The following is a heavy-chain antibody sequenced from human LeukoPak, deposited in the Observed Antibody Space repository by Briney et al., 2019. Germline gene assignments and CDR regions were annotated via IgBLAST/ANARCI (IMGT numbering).Heavy chain of an antibody. V-gene: IGHV1-2*02. CDR1: GYTFTGYY. CDR3: ARGGGSYCGGDCYFFRYYYYYMDV. CDR2: INPNSGGT. D-gene: IGHD2-21*02. Sequence: GASVKVSCKASGYTFTGYYMHWARQAPGQGLEWMGWINPNSGGTNYAQKFQGRVTMTRDTSISTAYMELSRLRSDDTAVYYCARGGGSYCGGDCYFFRYYYYYMDVWGKGTTVTVSS. J-gene: IGHJ6*03.